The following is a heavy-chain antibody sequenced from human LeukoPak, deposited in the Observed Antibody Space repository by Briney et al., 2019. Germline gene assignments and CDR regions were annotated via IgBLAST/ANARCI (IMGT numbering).Heavy chain of an antibody. D-gene: IGHD5-18*01. Sequence: GGSLRLSCVASGFTFTGHSMHWVRQAPGKRLEWVAVISYDEKTIFYADSLKGRFTVSRDNSKNAVYLQINSLRDEDTAVYYCASNSYGRARGFDYWGQGTLVTVSS. CDR1: GFTFTGHS. CDR3: ASNSYGRARGFDY. V-gene: IGHV3-30*03. J-gene: IGHJ4*02. CDR2: ISYDEKTI.